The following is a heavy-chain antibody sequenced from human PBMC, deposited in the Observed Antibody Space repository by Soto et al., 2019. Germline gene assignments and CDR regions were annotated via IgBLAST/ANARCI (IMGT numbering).Heavy chain of an antibody. CDR2: INHIGST. CDR3: ARVGKSPTPSYYFDY. CDR1: GGSFSGYY. D-gene: IGHD1-1*01. Sequence: QVQLQQWGAGLLKPSETLSLTCAVYGGSFSGYYWSWIRQPPGKGLEWIGEINHIGSTNYNPSLKSRVTISVDTSKSQFSLKLSSVTAADTAVYYCARVGKSPTPSYYFDYWGQGTLVTVSS. J-gene: IGHJ4*02. V-gene: IGHV4-34*01.